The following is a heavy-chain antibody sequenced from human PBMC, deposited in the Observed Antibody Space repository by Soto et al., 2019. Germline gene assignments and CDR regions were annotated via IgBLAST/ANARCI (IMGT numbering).Heavy chain of an antibody. D-gene: IGHD1-26*01. V-gene: IGHV1-8*01. CDR3: ARFVRHQLPTIDY. CDR2: MNPSSGYT. Sequence: QVQLVQSGAEVKKPGASVRVSCKASGYTFTDYDINWVRLATGQGLEWMGWMNPSSGYTGYAQKCRGRVRGAWDTSISTAYMELSSLTSADTAVYYCARFVRHQLPTIDYWGQGALVTVSS. J-gene: IGHJ4*02. CDR1: GYTFTDYD.